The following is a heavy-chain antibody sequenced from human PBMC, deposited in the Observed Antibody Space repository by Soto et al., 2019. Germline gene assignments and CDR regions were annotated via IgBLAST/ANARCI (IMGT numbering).Heavy chain of an antibody. Sequence: QVHLVQSGAEVKKPGASVKVSCKASGYTFTNYDINWVRQAPGQGLEWMGWISTYTGNTNYAQKXKGRVTMTTDXXTXTXXMELRSLRSDDTAVYYCARGYYYGSGRPTPGGMDVWGQGTTVTVSS. D-gene: IGHD3-10*01. J-gene: IGHJ6*02. CDR1: GYTFTNYD. CDR3: ARGYYYGSGRPTPGGMDV. V-gene: IGHV1-18*01. CDR2: ISTYTGNT.